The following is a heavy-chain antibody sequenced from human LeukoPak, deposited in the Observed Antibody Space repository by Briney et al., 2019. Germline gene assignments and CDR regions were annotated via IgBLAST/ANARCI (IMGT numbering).Heavy chain of an antibody. CDR1: GFTVSSNY. D-gene: IGHD2-2*01. CDR3: LGYCSSTSCQLFFDY. V-gene: IGHV3-53*01. Sequence: PGGSLRLSCAASGFTVSSNYMSWVRQAPGKGLEWVSVIYSGGSTYYADSVKGRFTISRDNSKNTLYLQMNSLRAEDTAVYYCLGYCSSTSCQLFFDYWGQGTLVTVSS. J-gene: IGHJ4*02. CDR2: IYSGGST.